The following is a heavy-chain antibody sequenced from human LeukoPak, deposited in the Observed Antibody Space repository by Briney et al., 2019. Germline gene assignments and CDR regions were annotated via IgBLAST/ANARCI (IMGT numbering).Heavy chain of an antibody. V-gene: IGHV3-30*02. CDR1: GFTFSDYA. D-gene: IGHD3-22*01. CDR2: IRYNGSNK. CDR3: AKAYSYDDAFDI. J-gene: IGHJ3*02. Sequence: PGGSLRLSCAASGFTFSDYAMHWVRQAPGKGLEWVAFIRYNGSNKYYADSVKGRFTISRDNSKNTLYLQINTLRAEDTAVYYCAKAYSYDDAFDIWGQGTMVTVSS.